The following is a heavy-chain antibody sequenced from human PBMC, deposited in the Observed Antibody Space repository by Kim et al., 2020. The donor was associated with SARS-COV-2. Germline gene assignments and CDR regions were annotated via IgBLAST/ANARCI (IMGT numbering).Heavy chain of an antibody. V-gene: IGHV4-31*02. Sequence: NSRVTISLDTSKNQFSLNLSSVTAADTAVYYCARDRGGYFGSGSYYTFDYWGQGTLVTVSS. D-gene: IGHD3-10*01. J-gene: IGHJ4*02. CDR3: ARDRGGYFGSGSYYTFDY.